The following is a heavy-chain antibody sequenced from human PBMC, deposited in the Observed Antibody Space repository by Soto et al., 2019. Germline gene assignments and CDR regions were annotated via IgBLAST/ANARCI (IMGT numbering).Heavy chain of an antibody. CDR3: ARDPSTGEPGIAAALDY. J-gene: IGHJ4*02. Sequence: GGSLRLSCAASGFTFSSYSMNWVRQAPGKGLEWVSSISSSSSYIYYADSVKGRFTISRDNAKNSLYLQMNSLRAEDTAVYYCARDPSTGEPGIAAALDYWGQGTLVTVSS. D-gene: IGHD6-13*01. CDR1: GFTFSSYS. CDR2: ISSSSSYI. V-gene: IGHV3-21*01.